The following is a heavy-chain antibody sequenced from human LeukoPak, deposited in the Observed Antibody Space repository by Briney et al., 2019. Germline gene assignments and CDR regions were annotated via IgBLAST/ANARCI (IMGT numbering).Heavy chain of an antibody. Sequence: GGSLRLSCAASGFTFGIYIMNWVRQAPGKGLEWVAGISFDGSNNYYADSVKGRFTTSRDNSKNTLNLQMNSLRTEDTAMYYCTREEWGSIDYWGQGTLVTVSS. CDR2: ISFDGSNN. V-gene: IGHV3-30-3*01. CDR1: GFTFGIYI. CDR3: TREEWGSIDY. J-gene: IGHJ4*02. D-gene: IGHD3-16*01.